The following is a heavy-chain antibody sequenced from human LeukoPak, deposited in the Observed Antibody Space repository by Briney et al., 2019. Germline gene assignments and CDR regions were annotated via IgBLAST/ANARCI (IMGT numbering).Heavy chain of an antibody. Sequence: SETLSLTCTVSGGSISSSSYYWGWIRQPPGKGLEWIGSIYYSGSTYYNPSLKTRVTISVDTSKNQFSLKLSSVTAADTAVYYCARHFDSSGYYHFYYYYYYMDVWGKGTTVTISS. D-gene: IGHD3-22*01. V-gene: IGHV4-39*01. J-gene: IGHJ6*03. CDR1: GGSISSSSYY. CDR2: IYYSGST. CDR3: ARHFDSSGYYHFYYYYYYMDV.